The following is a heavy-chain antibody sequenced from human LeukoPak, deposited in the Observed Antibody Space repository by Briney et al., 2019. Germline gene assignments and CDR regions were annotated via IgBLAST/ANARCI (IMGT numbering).Heavy chain of an antibody. CDR3: ARDSSSWYDYYYYYGMDV. CDR2: ISYDGSHK. Sequence: PGGSLRLSCAASGITFSNYGMHWVRKAPGKGLEWVAVISYDGSHKYYADSVKGRFTISRDTSKNTLYLQMNSLRAEDTAVYYCARDSSSWYDYYYYYGMDVWGQGTTVTVSS. J-gene: IGHJ6*02. CDR1: GITFSNYG. V-gene: IGHV3-30*03. D-gene: IGHD6-13*01.